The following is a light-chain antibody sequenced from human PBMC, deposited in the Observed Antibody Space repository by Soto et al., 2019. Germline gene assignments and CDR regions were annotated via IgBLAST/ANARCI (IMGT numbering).Light chain of an antibody. CDR2: NVY. CDR3: SAYTVSRTYV. Sequence: QSLMTQPASVSGSRGQSITISCTGTSSDVGAYNFVSWHQQHPGKAPKLMIYNVYDRPSGISYRFSGSKSGNTAFLTISGLQGEDEADYYCSAYTVSRTYVFGTGTKVTVL. V-gene: IGLV2-14*03. CDR1: SSDVGAYNF. J-gene: IGLJ1*01.